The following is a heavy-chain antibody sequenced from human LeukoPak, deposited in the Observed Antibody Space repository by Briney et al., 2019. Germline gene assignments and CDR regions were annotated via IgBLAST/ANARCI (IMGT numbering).Heavy chain of an antibody. CDR2: IKQDGSEK. CDR3: AKDSLRLWFGELFPSDAFDI. V-gene: IGHV3-7*01. D-gene: IGHD3-10*01. Sequence: GGSLRLSCVASGFTFSSYWMSWVRQAPGKGLEWVAIIKQDGSEKYYMDSVKGRFTISRDNAKNSLYLQMNSLRAEDTAVYYCAKDSLRLWFGELFPSDAFDIWGQGTMVTVSS. CDR1: GFTFSSYW. J-gene: IGHJ3*02.